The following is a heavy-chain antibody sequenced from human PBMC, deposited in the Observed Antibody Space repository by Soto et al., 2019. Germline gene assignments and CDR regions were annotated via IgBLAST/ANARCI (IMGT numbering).Heavy chain of an antibody. J-gene: IGHJ4*02. CDR1: GGSFSGYY. D-gene: IGHD6-13*01. V-gene: IGHV4-34*01. CDR3: ARGSSWYGIDY. CDR2: INHSGST. Sequence: PSETLSLTCAVYGGSFSGYYWSWIRQPPGKGLEWIGEINHSGSTNYNPSLKSRVTISVDTSKNHFSLKLSSVTAADTAVYYCARGSSWYGIDYWGQGTLVTVS.